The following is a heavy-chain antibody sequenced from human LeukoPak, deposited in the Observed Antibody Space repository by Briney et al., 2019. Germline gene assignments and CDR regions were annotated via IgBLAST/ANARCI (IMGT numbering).Heavy chain of an antibody. CDR3: ANLPARGVINI. Sequence: GGSLRLSCAASGFTFSGHWMHWLRQAPGKGLEWVGRIQSKTDGGTTDYAAPVKGRFTISRDDSKTTLYLQMNSLKTEDTAVYYCANLPARGVINIWGQGTLVTVSS. V-gene: IGHV3-15*01. J-gene: IGHJ4*02. CDR2: IQSKTDGGTT. CDR1: GFTFSGHW. D-gene: IGHD3-10*01.